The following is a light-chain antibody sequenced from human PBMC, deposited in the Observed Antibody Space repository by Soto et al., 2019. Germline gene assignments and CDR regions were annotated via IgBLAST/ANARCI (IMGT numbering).Light chain of an antibody. J-gene: IGKJ1*01. V-gene: IGKV1-5*01. Sequence: DIQMTQSPSTVSAAVGDRVTITCRASQSISTWLAWYQQIPGEAPKLLIYAASTLESRVPSRFSGSGSGTEFALTITSLQADDFATYYCQQYDGYFPAFGQGTKVDIK. CDR3: QQYDGYFPA. CDR1: QSISTW. CDR2: AAS.